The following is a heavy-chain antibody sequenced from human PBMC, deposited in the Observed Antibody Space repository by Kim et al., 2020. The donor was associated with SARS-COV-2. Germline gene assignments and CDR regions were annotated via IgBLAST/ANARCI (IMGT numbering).Heavy chain of an antibody. Sequence: NSNPSPKSRVTISVDTSKNQFSLKLSSVTAADTAVYYCARLRIGGYYFDYWGQGTLVTVSS. V-gene: IGHV4-61*07. D-gene: IGHD2-15*01. CDR3: ARLRIGGYYFDY. J-gene: IGHJ4*02.